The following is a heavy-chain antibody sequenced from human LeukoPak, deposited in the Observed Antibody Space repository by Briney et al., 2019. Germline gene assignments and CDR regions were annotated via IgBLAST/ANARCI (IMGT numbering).Heavy chain of an antibody. V-gene: IGHV3-48*03. CDR3: AREKSLAFDI. CDR1: GFTFGSYE. Sequence: PGGSLRLSCAASGFTFGSYEMNWVRQAPGKGLEWVSYISSSGSTIYYADSVKGRFTISRDNAKNSLYLQMNSLRAEDTAVYYCAREKSLAFDIWGQGTMVTVSS. J-gene: IGHJ3*02. CDR2: ISSSGSTI.